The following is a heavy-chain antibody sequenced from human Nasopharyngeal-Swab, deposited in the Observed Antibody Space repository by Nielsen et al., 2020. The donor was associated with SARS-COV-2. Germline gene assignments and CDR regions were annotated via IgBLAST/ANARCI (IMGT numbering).Heavy chain of an antibody. CDR3: AKDGGTSSSLLDP. CDR1: GFTFSSYG. D-gene: IGHD6-13*01. J-gene: IGHJ5*02. CDR2: ISYDGSNK. Sequence: GESLRLSCAASGFTFSSYGMHWVRQAPGKGLEWVAVISYDGSNKYYADSVKGRFTISRDNSKNTLYLQMNSLRAEDTAVYYCAKDGGTSSSLLDPWGQGTLVTVSS. V-gene: IGHV3-30*18.